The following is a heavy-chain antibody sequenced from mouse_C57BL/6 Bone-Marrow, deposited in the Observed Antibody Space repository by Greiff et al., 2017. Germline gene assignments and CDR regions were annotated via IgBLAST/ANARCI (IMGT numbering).Heavy chain of an antibody. D-gene: IGHD1-1*01. CDR1: GYAFSSYW. J-gene: IGHJ2*01. Sequence: QVQLQQSGAELVKPGASVKISCKASGYAFSSYWMNWVKQRPGKGLEWIGQIYPGDGDTNYNGKFKGKATLTADKSSSTAYMQHSSLTSEDSAVYCCARVKVAKYYFDYWGQGTTLTVSS. CDR2: IYPGDGDT. CDR3: ARVKVAKYYFDY. V-gene: IGHV1-80*01.